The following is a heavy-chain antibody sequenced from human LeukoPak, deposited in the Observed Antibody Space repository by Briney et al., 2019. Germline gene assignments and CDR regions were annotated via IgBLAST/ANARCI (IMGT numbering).Heavy chain of an antibody. CDR3: TRARYSSSSGVYYFDY. Sequence: GGSLRLSCTASGFTFGDYAMSLVRQAPGKGLEWVGFIRSKAYGGTTEYAASVKGRFTISRDDSKSIAYLQMNSLKTEDTAVYYCTRARYSSSSGVYYFDYWGQGTLVTVSS. CDR2: IRSKAYGGTT. V-gene: IGHV3-49*04. D-gene: IGHD6-6*01. CDR1: GFTFGDYA. J-gene: IGHJ4*02.